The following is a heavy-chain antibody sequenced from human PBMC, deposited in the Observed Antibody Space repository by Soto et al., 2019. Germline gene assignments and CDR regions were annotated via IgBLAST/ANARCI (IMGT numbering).Heavy chain of an antibody. Sequence: ESGPTLVNPTQTLTLTCTFSGFSLTTSGVGVGWIRQPPGKALEWLALIYWNDEKRYSPSLKSRLTITKDTSRNQVVLTMTNMDPVDTATYHCAHRLRWLANFDYWGQGTLVTVSS. D-gene: IGHD6-19*01. J-gene: IGHJ4*02. CDR1: GFSLTTSGVG. V-gene: IGHV2-5*01. CDR2: IYWNDEK. CDR3: AHRLRWLANFDY.